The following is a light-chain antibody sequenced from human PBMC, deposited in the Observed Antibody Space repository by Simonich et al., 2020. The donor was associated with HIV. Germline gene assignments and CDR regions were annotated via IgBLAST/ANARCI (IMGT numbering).Light chain of an antibody. Sequence: DIQMTQSPSSVSASVGDRVTINCRASQSISSYLNWYQQKPGKAPKLLIYAASTLQSGVPSRFSGSGSGTDFTLTISSLQPEDFATYYCQQANSFPPRYTFGQGTKLEIK. CDR1: QSISSY. V-gene: IGKV1-12*01. J-gene: IGKJ2*01. CDR2: AAS. CDR3: QQANSFPPRYT.